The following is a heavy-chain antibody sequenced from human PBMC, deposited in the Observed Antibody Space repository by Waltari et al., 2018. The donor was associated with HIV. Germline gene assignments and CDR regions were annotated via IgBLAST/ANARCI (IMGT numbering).Heavy chain of an antibody. J-gene: IGHJ4*01. CDR1: GYTFSSHT. V-gene: IGHV3-48*01. CDR3: AREFGTIDNFDY. D-gene: IGHD3-16*01. Sequence: EVQLVESGGGLVQPGGSLRLSCAASGYTFSSHTIIWVRQAPGKGLEWLSYISSSSRTRYYADSVEGRFTVSRDNARNSAYLQMNSLKVEDTAVYYCAREFGTIDNFDYWGQGTLVSVSS. CDR2: ISSSSRTR.